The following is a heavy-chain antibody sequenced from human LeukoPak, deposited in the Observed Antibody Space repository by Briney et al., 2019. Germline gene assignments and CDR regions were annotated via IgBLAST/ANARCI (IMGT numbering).Heavy chain of an antibody. J-gene: IGHJ3*02. CDR1: GGSISSYY. CDR2: IYTSGST. V-gene: IGHV4-4*07. CDR3: ARDLAVAGRGDAFDI. D-gene: IGHD6-19*01. Sequence: SETLSLTCTVSGGSISSYYWSWIRQPAGKGLEWIGRIYTSGSTNYNPSLKSRVTMSVDTSKNQFSLKLSSVTAADMAVYYCARDLAVAGRGDAFDIWGQGTMVTVSS.